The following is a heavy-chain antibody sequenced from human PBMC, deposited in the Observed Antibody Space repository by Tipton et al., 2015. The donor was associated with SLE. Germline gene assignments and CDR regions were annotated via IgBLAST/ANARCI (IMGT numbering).Heavy chain of an antibody. CDR1: GGSFSGYY. V-gene: IGHV4-34*01. Sequence: TLSLTCAVYGGSFSGYYWSWIRQPPGKGLEWIGEINHSGSTNYNPSLKSRVTISIDTSKNQFSLKLSSVTAADTSVYYCARGKDYDFWSGYYRGDASDIWGQGTMVTVSS. J-gene: IGHJ3*02. CDR2: INHSGST. CDR3: ARGKDYDFWSGYYRGDASDI. D-gene: IGHD3-3*01.